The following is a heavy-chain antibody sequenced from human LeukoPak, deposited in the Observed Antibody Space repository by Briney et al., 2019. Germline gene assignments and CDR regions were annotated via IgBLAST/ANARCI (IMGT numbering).Heavy chain of an antibody. D-gene: IGHD2-15*01. Sequence: ASVKVSCKASGYTFTSYDINWVRQATGQGLEWMGWMNPNSGNTGYAQKFQGRVTITRNTSISTAYMELSSLRSEDTAVYYCARADCSGGSCYLGSDVWGKGTRSPSPQ. CDR3: ARADCSGGSCYLGSDV. J-gene: IGHJ6*04. CDR1: GYTFTSYD. CDR2: MNPNSGNT. V-gene: IGHV1-8*03.